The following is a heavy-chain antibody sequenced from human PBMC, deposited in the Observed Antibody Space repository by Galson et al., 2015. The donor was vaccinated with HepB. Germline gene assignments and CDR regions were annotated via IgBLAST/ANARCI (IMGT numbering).Heavy chain of an antibody. D-gene: IGHD6-6*01. J-gene: IGHJ4*02. Sequence: SLRLSCAASGFTFSNYGMHWVRQAPGKGLEWLAVIWYDGSNQYYADSVKGRFTISRDSSKNTLYLQMNSLRADDTAVYYCARDRHPWHIDFWGQGTLVTVSS. CDR3: ARDRHPWHIDF. V-gene: IGHV3-33*01. CDR2: IWYDGSNQ. CDR1: GFTFSNYG.